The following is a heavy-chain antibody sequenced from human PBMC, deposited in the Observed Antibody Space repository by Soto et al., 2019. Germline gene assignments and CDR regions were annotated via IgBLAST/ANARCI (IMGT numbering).Heavy chain of an antibody. CDR1: GYTFTSYY. CDR3: ARDPAGVEQWLVTGYYFDY. D-gene: IGHD6-19*01. CDR2: INPSGGST. V-gene: IGHV1-46*01. J-gene: IGHJ4*02. Sequence: ASVKVSCKASGYTFTSYYMHWVRQAPGQGLEWMGIINPSGGSTSYAQKFQGRVTMTRDTSTSTVYMELSSLRSEDTAVYYCARDPAGVEQWLVTGYYFDYWGQGTLVTVSS.